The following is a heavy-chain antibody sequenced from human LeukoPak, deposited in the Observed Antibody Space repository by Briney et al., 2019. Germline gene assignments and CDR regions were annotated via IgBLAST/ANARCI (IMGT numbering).Heavy chain of an antibody. CDR3: ARETSYDPNGQA. V-gene: IGHV1-69*04. D-gene: IGHD1-26*01. CDR1: GGTFSSYA. J-gene: IGHJ5*02. CDR2: IIPILGIA. Sequence: SVKVSCKASGGTFSSYAISWVRQAPGQGLEWMGRIIPILGIANYAQKFQGRVTITADKSTSTAYMELSSLRSEDTAVYYCARETSYDPNGQAWGQGTLVTVSS.